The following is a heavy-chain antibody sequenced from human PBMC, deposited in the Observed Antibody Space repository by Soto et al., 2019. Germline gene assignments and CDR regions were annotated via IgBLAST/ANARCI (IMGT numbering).Heavy chain of an antibody. Sequence: QLQLQESGPGLVKPSETLSLTCTVSGGSISSSSCYWGWIRQPPGKGLEWIGSICDSGSTYYNPSLKSRVTISVDTSKTQFSLRLSSVTSADTAVYYCARRITTSLERYNWFDSWGQGTLVTVSS. CDR3: ARRITTSLERYNWFDS. V-gene: IGHV4-39*01. D-gene: IGHD3-10*01. J-gene: IGHJ5*01. CDR2: ICDSGST. CDR1: GGSISSSSCY.